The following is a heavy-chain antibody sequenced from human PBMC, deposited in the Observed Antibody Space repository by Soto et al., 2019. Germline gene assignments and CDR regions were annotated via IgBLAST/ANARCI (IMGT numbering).Heavy chain of an antibody. V-gene: IGHV3-30*18. CDR3: AKDFKISGGHYGSLNYYYGMDV. CDR2: ISYDGILK. J-gene: IGHJ6*02. CDR1: GFTFSAFG. D-gene: IGHD3-10*01. Sequence: QVHLVESGGGVVQPGRSLRLSCETSGFTFSAFGMHWVRQAPGKGLEWVAIISYDGILKYYADSVKGRFTISRDTSKSALYQQMNSLRPEDTAVYYCAKDFKISGGHYGSLNYYYGMDVWGQGTTVTVSS.